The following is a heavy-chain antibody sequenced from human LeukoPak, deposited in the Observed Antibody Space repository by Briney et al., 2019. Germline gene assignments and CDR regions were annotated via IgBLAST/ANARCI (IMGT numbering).Heavy chain of an antibody. CDR2: MNHEGSQT. J-gene: IGHJ4*02. V-gene: IGHV3-7*01. CDR3: VRGGRATFDA. D-gene: IGHD5-12*01. CDR1: GFDFSGYW. Sequence: GGSLGLSCAVSGFDFSGYWMTWVRQAPGKGREWVATMNHEGSQTYYLHSVKGRFTISRDNAEHSLYLLMNGLRPEDLALYYCVRGGRATFDAWGQGTLVTVPS.